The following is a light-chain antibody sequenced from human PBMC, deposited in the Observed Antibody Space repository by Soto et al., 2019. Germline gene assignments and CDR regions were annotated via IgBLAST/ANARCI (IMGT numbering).Light chain of an antibody. CDR2: AAS. CDR1: QGINNY. V-gene: IGKV1-16*02. Sequence: DIRMTQSPSSLSASVGDRVTITCRASQGINNYLAWFQQKPGKAPKSLIYAASSLHSGVPSKFSGSGSGTYFTLTIRSLQPEDFATYYCQQYNSYPITFGQGTRLEIK. CDR3: QQYNSYPIT. J-gene: IGKJ5*01.